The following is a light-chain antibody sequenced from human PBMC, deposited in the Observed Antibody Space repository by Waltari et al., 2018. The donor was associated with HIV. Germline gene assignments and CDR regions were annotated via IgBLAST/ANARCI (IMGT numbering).Light chain of an antibody. CDR2: EGI. CDR1: TSVFVISNY. J-gene: IGLJ2*01. Sequence: HSALTQPASVSAFPGQSITISCTGPTSVFVISNYVSWYQQHPGNVPKVIISEGISRPSGVSNRFSGSKSGNTASLTISGLQPEDEADYYCTSYTSNDTLLFGGGTKVTVL. V-gene: IGLV2-14*01. CDR3: TSYTSNDTLL.